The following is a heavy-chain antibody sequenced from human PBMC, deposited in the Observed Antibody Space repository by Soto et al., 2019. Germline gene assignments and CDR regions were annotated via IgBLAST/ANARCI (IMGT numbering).Heavy chain of an antibody. CDR2: IIPILGTA. D-gene: IGHD3-22*01. J-gene: IGHJ3*02. V-gene: IGHV1-69*01. CDR1: GGTFSSYA. Sequence: QVQLVQSGAEVKKPGSSLKVSCKASGGTFSSYAISWVRQAPGQGLEWMGGIIPILGTANYAQKFQGRVRITADEATCTGYMELSSMRSDDTAVYYCAGPPDYYDSSGYYSHAFDIWGQGTMVTVSS. CDR3: AGPPDYYDSSGYYSHAFDI.